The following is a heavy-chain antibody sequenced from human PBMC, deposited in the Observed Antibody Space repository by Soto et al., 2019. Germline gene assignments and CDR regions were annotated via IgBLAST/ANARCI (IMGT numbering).Heavy chain of an antibody. J-gene: IGHJ6*02. CDR2: IYPGDSDT. CDR1: GYSFTSYW. CDR3: ARQERPYSFSPATYYYYGMDV. D-gene: IGHD4-4*01. V-gene: IGHV5-51*01. Sequence: GESLKISCKGSGYSFTSYWIGWVRQMPGKGLEWMGIIYPGDSDTRYSPSFQGQVTISADKSISTAYLQWSSLKASDTAMYYCARQERPYSFSPATYYYYGMDVWGQGTTVTVSS.